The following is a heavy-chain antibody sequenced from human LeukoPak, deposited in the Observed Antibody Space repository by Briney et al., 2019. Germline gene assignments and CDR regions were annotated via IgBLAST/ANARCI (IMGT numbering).Heavy chain of an antibody. CDR1: GFTFSDYY. D-gene: IGHD1-14*01. CDR3: ATWTGIIPY. J-gene: IGHJ4*02. Sequence: GGSLRLSCAASGFTFSDYYMSWIRQAPGKGLEWVSYITTSGIAIYYADSVKGRFTLSRDNAKNSVYLQMSSLRADDTAMYYCATWTGIIPYWGQGTLVTVSS. CDR2: ITTSGIAI. V-gene: IGHV3-11*01.